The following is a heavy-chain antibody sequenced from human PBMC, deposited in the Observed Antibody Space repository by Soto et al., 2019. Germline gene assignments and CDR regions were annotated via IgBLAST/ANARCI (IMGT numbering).Heavy chain of an antibody. D-gene: IGHD4-17*01. CDR2: INPNSGGT. Sequence: ASVKVSCKASGYTFTGYYMHWVRQAPGQGLEWMGWINPNSGGTNYAQKFQGWVTMTRDTSISTAYMELSRLRADDTAVYYCARDPIAYGAYGENAFDIWGQGTTVTVSS. V-gene: IGHV1-2*04. CDR1: GYTFTGYY. J-gene: IGHJ3*02. CDR3: ARDPIAYGAYGENAFDI.